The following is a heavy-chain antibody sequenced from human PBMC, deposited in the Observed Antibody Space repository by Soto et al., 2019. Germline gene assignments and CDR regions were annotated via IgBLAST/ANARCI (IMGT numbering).Heavy chain of an antibody. Sequence: PSETLSLTCAVSGGSISSGGYSWSWIRQPPGKGLEWIGYIYHSGSTYYNPSLKSRVTISVDTSKNQFSLKLSSVAAADTAVYYCARMQGATFYYGMDVWGQGTTVTVSS. CDR2: IYHSGST. CDR1: GGSISSGGYS. D-gene: IGHD1-26*01. V-gene: IGHV4-30-2*02. J-gene: IGHJ6*02. CDR3: ARMQGATFYYGMDV.